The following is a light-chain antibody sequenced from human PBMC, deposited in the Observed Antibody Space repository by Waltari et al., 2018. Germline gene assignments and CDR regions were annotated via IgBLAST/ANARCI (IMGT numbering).Light chain of an antibody. CDR3: CSYAGTNTLL. V-gene: IGLV2-23*01. J-gene: IGLJ2*01. CDR2: AAS. Sequence: QSPLTQPAAVSGSPGQSITISCTGSGSAVGSYFLVSWYQQNPGKAPRLLVYAASRRPSGVSTRFSGSKSGNTASLTISVLQAEDEADYYCCSYAGTNTLLFGGGTKVTVL. CDR1: GSAVGSYFL.